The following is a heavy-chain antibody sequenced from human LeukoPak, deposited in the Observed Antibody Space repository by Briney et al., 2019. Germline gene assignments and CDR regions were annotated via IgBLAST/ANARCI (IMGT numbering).Heavy chain of an antibody. CDR1: GGSVSSGGSF. D-gene: IGHD6-13*01. J-gene: IGHJ3*02. CDR2: IYYSGST. V-gene: IGHV4-61*08. CDR3: ARDPQYGSSSDAFDI. Sequence: SGTLSLTCTVSGGSVSSGGSFWNWIRQPPGKGLEWIGYIYYSGSTNYNPSLKSRVTISVDTSKNQFSLKLSSVTAADTAVYYCARDPQYGSSSDAFDIWGQGTMVTVSS.